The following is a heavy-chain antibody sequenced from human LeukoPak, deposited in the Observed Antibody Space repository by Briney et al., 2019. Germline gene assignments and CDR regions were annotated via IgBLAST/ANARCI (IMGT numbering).Heavy chain of an antibody. J-gene: IGHJ4*02. V-gene: IGHV3-23*01. CDR3: VSTLELLFYPYYFDY. D-gene: IGHD3-3*01. Sequence: TGASLRLSCAASGFTFSSYAMSWVRQAPGKGLEWLSAISGSGGSTYYADSVKGRFTISRDNSKTTLYLKINSQRAEDTAVYYCVSTLELLFYPYYFDYWGQGSLVTVSS. CDR2: ISGSGGST. CDR1: GFTFSSYA.